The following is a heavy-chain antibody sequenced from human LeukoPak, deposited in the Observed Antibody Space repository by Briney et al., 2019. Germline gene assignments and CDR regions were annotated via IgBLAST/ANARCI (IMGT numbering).Heavy chain of an antibody. CDR1: GYSISSGYY. V-gene: IGHV4-38-2*02. CDR2: IYHSGST. J-gene: IGHJ4*02. Sequence: PSETLSLTCTVSGYSISSGYYWGWIRQPPGKGLEWIGSIYHSGSTYYNPSLKSRVTIPVDTSKNQFSLKLSSVTAADTAVYYCARDTPIGIAAAGNDYWGQGTLVTVSS. D-gene: IGHD6-13*01. CDR3: ARDTPIGIAAAGNDY.